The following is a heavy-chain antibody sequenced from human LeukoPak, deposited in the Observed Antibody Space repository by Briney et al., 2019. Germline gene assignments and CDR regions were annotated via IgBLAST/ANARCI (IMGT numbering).Heavy chain of an antibody. Sequence: SGGSLRLSCAASGFTFSSYEMNWVRQAPGKGLEWVSYISSSGSTIYYADSVKGRFTISRDNAKNSLYLQMNSLRAEDTALYYCAREISGSCFDYWGQGTLVTVSS. CDR1: GFTFSSYE. CDR3: AREISGSCFDY. CDR2: ISSSGSTI. V-gene: IGHV3-48*03. J-gene: IGHJ4*02. D-gene: IGHD1-26*01.